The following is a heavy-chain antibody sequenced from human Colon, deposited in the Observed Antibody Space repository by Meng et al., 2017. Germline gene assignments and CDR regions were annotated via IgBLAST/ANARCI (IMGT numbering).Heavy chain of an antibody. J-gene: IGHJ5*02. V-gene: IGHV3-11*01. Sequence: QVQLVESGGTVVTPGGSLRLSCAASGFTFSDLYMGWVRQAPGKGLEWLSYINSGGSDIAYADSVKGRFTISRDNARNSLYLQMSSLRAEDTAVYYCVTTARQADHWGQGTLVTVSS. D-gene: IGHD6-6*01. CDR3: VTTARQADH. CDR2: INSGGSDI. CDR1: GFTFSDLY.